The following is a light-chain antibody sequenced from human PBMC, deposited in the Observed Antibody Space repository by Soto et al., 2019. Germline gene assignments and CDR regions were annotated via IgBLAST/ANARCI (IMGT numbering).Light chain of an antibody. Sequence: DIQMTQSPSSLSASVGDRVTITCRASQSISSYLNWYQQKPGKAPKLLIYAASSLQSGVPSRFSVSGSGTDFTLTISSLQPEDFATYYCQQSYSTPRLFTFGPGTKVDIK. CDR2: AAS. V-gene: IGKV1-39*01. CDR3: QQSYSTPRLFT. J-gene: IGKJ3*01. CDR1: QSISSY.